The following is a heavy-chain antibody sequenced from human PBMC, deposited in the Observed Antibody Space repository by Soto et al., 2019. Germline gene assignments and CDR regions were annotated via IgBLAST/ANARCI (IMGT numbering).Heavy chain of an antibody. CDR2: ISGSGGST. D-gene: IGHD3-3*01. V-gene: IGHV3-23*01. Sequence: EVQLLESGGGLVQPGGSLRLSCAASGFTFSSYAMSWVRQAPGKGLEWVSAISGSGGSTYYADSVKGRFTISRDNSKNTLYLQMNSLRAEDTAVYYCAKGSNYDFWSGYYTGKGSSFDYWGQGTLVTVSS. CDR3: AKGSNYDFWSGYYTGKGSSFDY. CDR1: GFTFSSYA. J-gene: IGHJ4*02.